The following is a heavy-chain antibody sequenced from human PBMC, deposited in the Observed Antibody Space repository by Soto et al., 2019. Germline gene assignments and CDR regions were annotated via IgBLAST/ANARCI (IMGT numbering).Heavy chain of an antibody. Sequence: QVQLVQSGAEVKKPGASVKVSCEASTYTLTSYAMHWVRQAPGQRLEWMGWINAGNGNTKYSQKFQGRVTITRDTSASTAYMELSSLRSEDTAVYYSARSGSGTTLDYWFDPWGQGTLVTVSS. CDR1: TYTLTSYA. J-gene: IGHJ5*02. V-gene: IGHV1-3*01. D-gene: IGHD1-7*01. CDR2: INAGNGNT. CDR3: ARSGSGTTLDYWFDP.